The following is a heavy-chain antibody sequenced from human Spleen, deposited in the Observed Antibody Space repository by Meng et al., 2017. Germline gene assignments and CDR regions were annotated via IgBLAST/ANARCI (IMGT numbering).Heavy chain of an antibody. CDR2: IKRKTDGETT. J-gene: IGHJ5*02. CDR3: STDRSWFDP. CDR1: GFTFNDAW. V-gene: IGHV3-15*01. Sequence: EVQLVESGGGLVKPGGSLRLSCVVSGFTFNDAWMSWVRQAPGKGLEWVGRIKRKTDGETTYYAAPVKGRFTISRDDSKNTLYLQMNSLKTEDTAVYYCSTDRSWFDPWGQGTLVTVSS.